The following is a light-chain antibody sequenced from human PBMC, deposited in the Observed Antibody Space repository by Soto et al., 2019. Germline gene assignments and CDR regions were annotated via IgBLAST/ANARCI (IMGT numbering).Light chain of an antibody. J-gene: IGKJ4*01. CDR2: GAY. Sequence: EIVMTQSPATLSVSPGERATLSCRASQSVSSNLAWYQQKPGQAPRLLIYGAYTRATGIPARFSGSGSGTEFTLTISSLQSEDFAVYCCQQYNNWPPVTFGGGTKVEIK. CDR1: QSVSSN. V-gene: IGKV3-15*01. CDR3: QQYNNWPPVT.